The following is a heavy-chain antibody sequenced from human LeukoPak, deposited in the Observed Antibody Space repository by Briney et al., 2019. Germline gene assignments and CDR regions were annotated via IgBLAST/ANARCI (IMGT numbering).Heavy chain of an antibody. CDR3: ARDGSPYYYGSGSYNWFDP. V-gene: IGHV1-18*04. CDR1: GYTFTSYG. Sequence: GASVKVSCKASGYTFTSYGISWVRQAPGQGLEWMGWISAYNGNTNCAQKLQGRVTMTTDTSTSTAYMELRSLRSDDTAVYYCARDGSPYYYGSGSYNWFDPWGQGTLVTVSS. CDR2: ISAYNGNT. J-gene: IGHJ5*02. D-gene: IGHD3-10*01.